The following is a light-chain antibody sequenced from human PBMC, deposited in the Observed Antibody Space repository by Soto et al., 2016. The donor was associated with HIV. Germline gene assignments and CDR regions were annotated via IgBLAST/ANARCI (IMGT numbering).Light chain of an antibody. V-gene: IGKV1-5*03. CDR1: QTISKW. Sequence: DIQMTQSPSTLSASVGDRVAITCRANQTISKWLAWFQQKPGKAPQLLLYKASSLESGVPSRFRGSGSGTDFTLTINNLQPDDFANYFCQQYNGYPWTFGHGTKVEIK. CDR2: KAS. J-gene: IGKJ1*01. CDR3: QQYNGYPWT.